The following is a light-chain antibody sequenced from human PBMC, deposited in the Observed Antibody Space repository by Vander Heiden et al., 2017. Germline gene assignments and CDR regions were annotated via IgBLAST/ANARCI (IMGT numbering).Light chain of an antibody. CDR3: QQNYTIPRT. V-gene: IGKV1-39*01. Sequence: DIQMTQSPSSLSASVGDRVPIPLRANQHFDNFLEWYQQKPGKAPKLRIYSASSLERGVPSSFSGSGSGTDFTLTISSLQPEDFATYYCQQNYTIPRTFGQGTKVEIK. CDR1: QHFDNF. CDR2: SAS. J-gene: IGKJ1*01.